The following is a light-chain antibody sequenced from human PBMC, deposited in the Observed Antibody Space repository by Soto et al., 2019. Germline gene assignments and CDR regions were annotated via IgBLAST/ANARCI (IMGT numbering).Light chain of an antibody. CDR3: QQYGSSACT. CDR2: GAS. CDR1: QSVSSSY. J-gene: IGKJ3*01. Sequence: EIVLTQSPGTLSLSPGERATLSCRASQSVSSSYLAWYQQKPGQAPRLLIYGASSRATGIPDRFSGSGSGTDFTLTISRLEPEDFAVYYCQQYGSSACTVGPGTKVDIK. V-gene: IGKV3-20*01.